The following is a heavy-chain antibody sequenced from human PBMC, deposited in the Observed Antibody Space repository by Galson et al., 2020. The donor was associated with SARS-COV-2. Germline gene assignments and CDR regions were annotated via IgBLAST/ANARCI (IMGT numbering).Heavy chain of an antibody. CDR2: IYYSGST. J-gene: IGHJ3*02. D-gene: IGHD1-1*01. CDR3: ARDAPGYSGWNPDAFDI. V-gene: IGHV4-31*03. CDR1: GGSISSGGYY. Sequence: SQTLSLTCTVSGGSISSGGYYWSWIRQHPGKGLEWIGYIYYSGSTYYNPSLKSRVTISVDTSKNQFSLKLSSVTAADTAVYYCARDAPGYSGWNPDAFDIWGQGTMVTVSS.